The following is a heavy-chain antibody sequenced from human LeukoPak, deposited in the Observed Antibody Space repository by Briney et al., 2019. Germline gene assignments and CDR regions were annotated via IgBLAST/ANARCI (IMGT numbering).Heavy chain of an antibody. CDR3: ARPSYDSCDYEYFQH. D-gene: IGHD3-22*01. Sequence: GASVKVSCKACGYTFTGYYMHWVRQAPGQGLEWMGWINPNSGDTNYAPKFQGRVTMIRGTSISTAYMELSRLRSDDTAVYYCARPSYDSCDYEYFQHWGQGTLVTVSS. V-gene: IGHV1-2*02. CDR2: INPNSGDT. CDR1: GYTFTGYY. J-gene: IGHJ1*01.